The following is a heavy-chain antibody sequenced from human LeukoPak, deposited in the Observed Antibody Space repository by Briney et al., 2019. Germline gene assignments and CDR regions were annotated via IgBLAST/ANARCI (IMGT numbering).Heavy chain of an antibody. CDR1: GGTFSSYA. V-gene: IGHV1-69*04. J-gene: IGHJ4*02. Sequence: ASVKVSCKASGGTFSSYAISWVRQAPGQGLEWMGRIIPILGIANYAQKFQGRVTITADKSTSTAYMELSSLRSEDTAVYYCASESGSTSSWAPYYFDYWGQGTLVTVSS. D-gene: IGHD2-2*01. CDR2: IIPILGIA. CDR3: ASESGSTSSWAPYYFDY.